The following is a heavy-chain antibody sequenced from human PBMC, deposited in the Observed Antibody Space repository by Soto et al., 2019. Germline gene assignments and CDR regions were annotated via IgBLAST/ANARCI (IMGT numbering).Heavy chain of an antibody. V-gene: IGHV1-18*01. CDR2: IKAYSGNT. CDR1: GYTFATST. CDR3: AIGDYGDDDY. J-gene: IGHJ4*02. Sequence: QLQLVQSGPEAKKPGASVKVSCKASGYTFATSTISWLRQAPGQGPEWMGWIKAYSGNTNYAQKLQGRLTMTTDTSTSTAYMELRSLTTDDTAIYYCAIGDYGDDDYWGQGTLVTVSS. D-gene: IGHD4-17*01.